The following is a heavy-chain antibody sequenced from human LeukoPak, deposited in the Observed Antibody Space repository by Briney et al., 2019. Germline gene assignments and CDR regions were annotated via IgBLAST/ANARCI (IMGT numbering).Heavy chain of an antibody. Sequence: SETLSLTCAVYGGSFSGYYWSWIRQPPGKGLEWIGEINHSGSTNYNPSLKSRVTISVDTSKNQFSLKPSSVTAADTAVYYCARSAAGYSSGYYYARGYYFDYWGQGTLVTVSS. J-gene: IGHJ4*02. V-gene: IGHV4-34*01. CDR3: ARSAAGYSSGYYYARGYYFDY. CDR2: INHSGST. CDR1: GGSFSGYY. D-gene: IGHD3-22*01.